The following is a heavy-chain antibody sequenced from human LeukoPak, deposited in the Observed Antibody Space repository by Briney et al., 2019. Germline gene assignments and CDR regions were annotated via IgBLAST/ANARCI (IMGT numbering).Heavy chain of an antibody. V-gene: IGHV3-9*01. CDR1: GFTFSSYG. J-gene: IGHJ1*01. Sequence: GGSLRLSCAASGFTFSSYGMHWVRQAPGKGLEWVSGISWNSGSIGYADSVKGRFTISRDNAKNSLYLQMNSLRAEDTALYYCAKGIRAFYDGNEAGYFQHWGQGTLVTVSS. CDR2: ISWNSGSI. CDR3: AKGIRAFYDGNEAGYFQH. D-gene: IGHD4-23*01.